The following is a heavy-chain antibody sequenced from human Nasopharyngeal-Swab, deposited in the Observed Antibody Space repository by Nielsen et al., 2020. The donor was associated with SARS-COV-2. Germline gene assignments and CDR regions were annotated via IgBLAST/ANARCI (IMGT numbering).Heavy chain of an antibody. CDR1: GFTVSSNY. CDR2: IYGGGST. Sequence: GESLKISCAASGFTVSSNYMSWVRQAPGKGLEWVSVIYGGGSTYYADSVKGRFTISRDNSKNTLYLQMNSLRAEDTAVYYCARDRGYSYGYSYYCYGMDVWGQGTTVTVSS. V-gene: IGHV3-53*01. D-gene: IGHD5-18*01. CDR3: ARDRGYSYGYSYYCYGMDV. J-gene: IGHJ6*02.